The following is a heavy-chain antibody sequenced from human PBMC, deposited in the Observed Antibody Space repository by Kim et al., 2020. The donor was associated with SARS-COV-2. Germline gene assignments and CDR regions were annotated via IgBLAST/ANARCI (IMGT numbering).Heavy chain of an antibody. V-gene: IGHV4-39*01. Sequence: SETLSLTCTVSGGSISSSSYYWGWIRQPPGKGLEWIGSIYYSGSTYYNPSLKSRVTISVDTSKNQFSLKLSSVTAADTAVYYCARQSSHGIAAAAPDYWGRGTRVTVSS. CDR1: GGSISSSSYY. D-gene: IGHD6-13*01. CDR3: ARQSSHGIAAAAPDY. J-gene: IGHJ4*02. CDR2: IYYSGST.